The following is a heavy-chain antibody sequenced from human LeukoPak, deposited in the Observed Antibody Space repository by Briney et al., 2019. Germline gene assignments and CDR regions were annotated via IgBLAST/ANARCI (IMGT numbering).Heavy chain of an antibody. J-gene: IGHJ4*02. D-gene: IGHD6-13*01. V-gene: IGHV3-23*01. CDR3: GKDESAGAGTLLAY. CDR1: GFTFSSYA. Sequence: GGSLRLSCAASGFTFSSYAMSWVRQAPGKGLEWVSAISGGGGSIHYADSVKGRFSISRDNSKNTLYLQMNSLRAEDTAVYYCGKDESAGAGTLLAYWGQGTLVTVSS. CDR2: ISGGGGSI.